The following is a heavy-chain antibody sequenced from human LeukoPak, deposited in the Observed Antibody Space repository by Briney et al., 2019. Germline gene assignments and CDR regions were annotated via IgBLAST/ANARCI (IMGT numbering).Heavy chain of an antibody. CDR3: VSFYETY. Sequence: PGGSLRLSCAASGFTFNTYSMNWLRQAPGKGLEWISYISSSSSAIYYADSVKGRFTISKDNAKNTVYLQMNSLRAEDTAVYYCVSFYETYWGRGTLVTVSS. V-gene: IGHV3-48*04. J-gene: IGHJ4*02. D-gene: IGHD2/OR15-2a*01. CDR1: GFTFNTYS. CDR2: ISSSSSAI.